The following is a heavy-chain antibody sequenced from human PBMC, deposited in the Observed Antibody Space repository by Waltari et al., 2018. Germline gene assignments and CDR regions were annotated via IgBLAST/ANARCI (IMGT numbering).Heavy chain of an antibody. CDR3: ARGWRRRVAAAGKFDP. J-gene: IGHJ5*02. CDR2: INHSGST. Sequence: QVQLQQWGAGLLKPSETLSLTCAVYGGSFSGYYWRWIRQPPGKGLEWIGEINHSGSTNYNPSLKSRVTISVDTSKNQFSLKLSSVTAADTAVYYCARGWRRRVAAAGKFDPWGQGTLVTVSS. CDR1: GGSFSGYY. V-gene: IGHV4-34*01. D-gene: IGHD6-13*01.